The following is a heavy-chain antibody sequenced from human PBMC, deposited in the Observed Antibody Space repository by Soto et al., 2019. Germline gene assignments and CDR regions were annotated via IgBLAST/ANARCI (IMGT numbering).Heavy chain of an antibody. CDR2: ISGSGGST. D-gene: IGHD6-6*01. CDR1: GFTFSSYA. V-gene: IGHV3-23*01. Sequence: GGSLRLSCAASGFTFSSYAMSWVRQAPGKGLEWVSAISGSGGSTYYADSVKGRFTISRDNSKNTLYLQMNSLRAEDTAVYYCAKDYFIAVRTFDAFDIWGQGTMVTVSS. J-gene: IGHJ3*02. CDR3: AKDYFIAVRTFDAFDI.